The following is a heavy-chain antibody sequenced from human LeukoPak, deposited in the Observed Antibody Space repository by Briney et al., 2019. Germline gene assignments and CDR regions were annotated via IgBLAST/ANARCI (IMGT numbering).Heavy chain of an antibody. J-gene: IGHJ3*02. CDR1: GYSFTSYW. Sequence: GESLKISCKGSGYSFTSYWIGWVRQMPGKGLEWMGIIYPGDSDTRYSPSFQVQVTISADKSISTAYLQWSSLKASDTAMYYSARLYYGYRDAFDIWGQGTMVTVSS. V-gene: IGHV5-51*01. CDR2: IYPGDSDT. D-gene: IGHD3-16*01. CDR3: ARLYYGYRDAFDI.